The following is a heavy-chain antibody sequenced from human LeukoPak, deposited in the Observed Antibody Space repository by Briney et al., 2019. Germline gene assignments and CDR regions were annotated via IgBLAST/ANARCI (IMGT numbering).Heavy chain of an antibody. D-gene: IGHD5-24*01. CDR2: IFSNGDT. CDR3: TRDQMNY. Sequence: GGSLRLSCTASEFTVSRNYMLWVHQAPGKGLEWVSLIFSNGDTHYADSVKGRFTISRDTSKNTVYLQMNSLRVEDTAMYYCTRDQMNYWGQGTLVTVYS. J-gene: IGHJ4*02. CDR1: EFTVSRNY. V-gene: IGHV3-53*01.